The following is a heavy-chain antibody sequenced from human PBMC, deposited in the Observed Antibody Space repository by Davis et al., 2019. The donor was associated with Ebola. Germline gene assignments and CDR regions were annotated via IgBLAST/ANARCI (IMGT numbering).Heavy chain of an antibody. CDR1: GFTSGCCA. CDR2: IGSNSNGR. V-gene: IGHV3-NL1*01. D-gene: IGHD2-15*01. CDR3: VKDTNRWFRTISYFDF. J-gene: IGHJ4*01. Sequence: PGGSLRLSCTASGFTSGCCAMNWVRQAPGKGLEWVSGIGSNSNGRHYADSVKGRFTISRGDSKNTVYLQMDGLTTADTAVYYCVKDTNRWFRTISYFDFWGQGTLVSVSS.